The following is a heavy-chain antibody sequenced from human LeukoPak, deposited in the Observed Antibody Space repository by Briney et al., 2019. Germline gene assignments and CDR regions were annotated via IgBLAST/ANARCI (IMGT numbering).Heavy chain of an antibody. Sequence: ASVKVSCKASGYTFTSYGISWVRQAPGQGLEWMGRIIPILGIANYAQKFQGRVTITADKSTSTAYMELSSLRSEDTAVYYCARSYGDYYYYSMDVWGQGTTVTVSS. J-gene: IGHJ6*02. CDR3: ARSYGDYYYYSMDV. CDR1: GYTFTSYG. CDR2: IIPILGIA. D-gene: IGHD4-17*01. V-gene: IGHV1-69*04.